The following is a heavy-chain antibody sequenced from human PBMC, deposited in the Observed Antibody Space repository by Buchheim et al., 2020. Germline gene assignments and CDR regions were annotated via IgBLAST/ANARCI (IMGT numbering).Heavy chain of an antibody. Sequence: EVKPVESGGGLVQPGGSLRLSCVGSGFTFSNYSMNWVRQAPGKGLQWVSYISSSSSTIYYADSVKGRFTISRDNAKNSLYLQMNSLRDDDTAMYYCAPTGGYWGQGTL. D-gene: IGHD1-14*01. V-gene: IGHV3-48*02. CDR1: GFTFSNYS. J-gene: IGHJ4*02. CDR2: ISSSSSTI. CDR3: APTGGY.